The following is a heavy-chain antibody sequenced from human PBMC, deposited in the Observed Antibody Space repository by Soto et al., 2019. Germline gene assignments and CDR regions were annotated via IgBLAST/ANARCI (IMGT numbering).Heavy chain of an antibody. CDR3: ASGDRGYSYGLPEYYCYGMDV. D-gene: IGHD5-18*01. CDR1: GYTFTSYG. J-gene: IGHJ6*02. V-gene: IGHV1-18*04. CDR2: ISAYNGNT. Sequence: ASVKVSCKASGYTFTSYGISWVRQAPGQGLEWMGWISAYNGNTNYAQKLQGRVTMTTDTSTSTAYMELRSLRSDDTAVYYCASGDRGYSYGLPEYYCYGMDVWGQGTTVTVSS.